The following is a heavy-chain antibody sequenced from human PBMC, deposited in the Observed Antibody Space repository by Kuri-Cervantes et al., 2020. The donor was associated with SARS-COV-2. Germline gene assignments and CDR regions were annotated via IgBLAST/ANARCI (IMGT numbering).Heavy chain of an antibody. Sequence: GESLEISCAASGFTFSSYGMHWVRQAPGKGLEWVAVISYDGSNKYYADSVKGRFTISRDNSKNTLYLQMNSLRAEDTAVYYCAKDGPDSGSYLFDYWGQGTLVTVSS. D-gene: IGHD1-26*01. J-gene: IGHJ4*02. CDR1: GFTFSSYG. V-gene: IGHV3-30*18. CDR2: ISYDGSNK. CDR3: AKDGPDSGSYLFDY.